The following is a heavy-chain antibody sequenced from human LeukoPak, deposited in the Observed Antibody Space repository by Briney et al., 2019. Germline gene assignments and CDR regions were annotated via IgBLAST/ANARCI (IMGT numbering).Heavy chain of an antibody. D-gene: IGHD2-2*01. Sequence: GGSLRLSCAASGFTFSSYWMLWVRQAPGTGLVWISRINSDGSSANYADSVKGRFTVSRDNANNTLFLQMNSLRAEDTAIYYCARGGCSRTSCFPDYWGQGTLVTVSS. V-gene: IGHV3-74*01. J-gene: IGHJ4*02. CDR1: GFTFSSYW. CDR2: INSDGSSA. CDR3: ARGGCSRTSCFPDY.